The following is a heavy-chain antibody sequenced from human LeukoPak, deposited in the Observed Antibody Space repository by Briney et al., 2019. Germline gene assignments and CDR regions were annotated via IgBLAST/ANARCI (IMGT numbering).Heavy chain of an antibody. CDR2: IYTSGST. V-gene: IGHV4-4*07. CDR3: ARQGEVGDYFDY. CDR1: GGSISSYY. Sequence: SETLSLTCTVSGGSISSYYWSWIRQPAGKGLEWIGRIYTSGSTNYNPSLKSRVTISVDTSKNQFSLKLSSVTAADTAVYYCARQGEVGDYFDYWGQGTLVTVSS. D-gene: IGHD4-17*01. J-gene: IGHJ4*02.